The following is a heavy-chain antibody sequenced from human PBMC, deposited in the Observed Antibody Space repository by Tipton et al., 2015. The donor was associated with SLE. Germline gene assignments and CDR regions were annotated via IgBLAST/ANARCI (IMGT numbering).Heavy chain of an antibody. D-gene: IGHD2-2*01. CDR1: GGSISSYY. Sequence: TLSLTCTVSGGSISSYYWTWIRQPPGKGLEWIGEVFRGGSTNYSPSLESRVTITVDTSKNQFSLRLISVTAADTAVYYCARGCSSSTCEPFYFFGMDVWGQGTTVTVSS. V-gene: IGHV4-59*12. CDR2: VFRGGST. CDR3: ARGCSSSTCEPFYFFGMDV. J-gene: IGHJ6*02.